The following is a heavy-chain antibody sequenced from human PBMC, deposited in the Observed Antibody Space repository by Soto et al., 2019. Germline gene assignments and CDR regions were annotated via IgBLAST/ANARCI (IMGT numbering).Heavy chain of an antibody. D-gene: IGHD3-10*01. CDR2: IYSGDSDT. V-gene: IGHV5-51*01. CDR3: ARSSGGSGSYYWFDP. CDR1: GYSFTSYW. Sequence: GESLKISGKASGYSFTSYWIGWVRQMPGKGLEWMGIIYSGDSDTRYSPSFQGQVTISADKSISTAYLQWSSLKALDTAMYYCARSSGGSGSYYWFDPWGQGTLVTVSS. J-gene: IGHJ5*02.